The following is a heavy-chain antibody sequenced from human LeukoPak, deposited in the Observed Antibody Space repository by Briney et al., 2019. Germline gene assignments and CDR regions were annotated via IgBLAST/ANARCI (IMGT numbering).Heavy chain of an antibody. J-gene: IGHJ5*02. CDR3: ARDLSGILRNWFDP. D-gene: IGHD1-14*01. CDR1: GDSISSRSHY. CDR2: IYHSGST. Sequence: KASETLSLTCTVSGDSISSRSHYWAWIRESPGKGLEWIGSIYHSGSTYYNPSLKSRVTISVDTSKNQFSLKLSSVTAADTAVYYCARDLSGILRNWFDPWGQGTLVTVSS. V-gene: IGHV4-39*07.